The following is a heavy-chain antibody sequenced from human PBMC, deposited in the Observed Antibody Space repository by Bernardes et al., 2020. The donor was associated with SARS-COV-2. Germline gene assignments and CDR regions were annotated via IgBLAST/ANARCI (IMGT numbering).Heavy chain of an antibody. Sequence: ASVKVSCKASGYTFTDYFMHWVRQAPGQGLEWMGWIQPSTGASNYAQKFQGRVSLTRDTSISTAYMDLSRLTSDDTAMYYCARDGFAVGFDYWGQGTLVTVSS. J-gene: IGHJ4*02. D-gene: IGHD2-21*01. CDR3: ARDGFAVGFDY. V-gene: IGHV1-2*02. CDR1: GYTFTDYF. CDR2: IQPSTGAS.